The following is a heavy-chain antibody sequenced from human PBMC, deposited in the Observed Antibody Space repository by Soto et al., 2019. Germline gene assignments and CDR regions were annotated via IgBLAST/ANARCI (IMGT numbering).Heavy chain of an antibody. J-gene: IGHJ4*02. CDR3: ARNGGGFDS. V-gene: IGHV3-23*01. CDR2: IGQSGAAT. Sequence: GGSLRLSCAASGFSLSTNGVTWGRQAPGKGLEWVSYIGQSGAATYNTNSVKGRFTISRDTSQNTVYLQINSLRAEDTAVYYCARNGGGFDSWGQGTLVTVSS. D-gene: IGHD3-16*01. CDR1: GFSLSTNG.